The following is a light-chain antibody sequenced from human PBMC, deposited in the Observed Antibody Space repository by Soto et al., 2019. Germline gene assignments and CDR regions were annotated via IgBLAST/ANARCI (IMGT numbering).Light chain of an antibody. CDR2: GNN. Sequence: QSVLTQPPSVSGAPGQRVTISCTGTSSNIGADYTVHWYRQLPGTAPKLLIYGNNHRPSGVPDRFSGSKSGPSASLAITGRQTEDEADYYCQYYDTGLRGMIFGGGTKLTVL. CDR1: SSNIGADYT. V-gene: IGLV1-40*01. J-gene: IGLJ2*01. CDR3: QYYDTGLRGMI.